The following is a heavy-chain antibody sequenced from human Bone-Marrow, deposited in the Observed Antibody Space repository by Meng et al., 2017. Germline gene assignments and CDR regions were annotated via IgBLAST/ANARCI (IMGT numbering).Heavy chain of an antibody. CDR3: ARFALLDY. Sequence: QVQVVESGGGVVQPGRSLRLSCAASGFTFSSYAMHWVRQAPGKGLEWVAVISYDGSNKYYADSVKGRFTISRDNSKNTLYLQMNSLRAEDTAVYYCARFALLDYWGQGTLVTVSS. V-gene: IGHV3-30*01. CDR1: GFTFSSYA. D-gene: IGHD3-10*01. CDR2: ISYDGSNK. J-gene: IGHJ4*02.